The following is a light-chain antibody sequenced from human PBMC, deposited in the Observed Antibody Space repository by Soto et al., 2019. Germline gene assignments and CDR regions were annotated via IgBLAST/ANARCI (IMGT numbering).Light chain of an antibody. CDR3: QQYVSSPLT. J-gene: IGKJ4*01. Sequence: DILMTQPPLSLSVTPGQPASISCKSSQSLLHSDGKTYLYWYQQKPGQAPRLLIYGASSRATGLPDRFSGSGSGTDFTLTISRLEPEDFAVYYCQQYVSSPLTFGGGTKVDIK. V-gene: IGKV2-29*01. CDR1: QSLLHSDGKTY. CDR2: GAS.